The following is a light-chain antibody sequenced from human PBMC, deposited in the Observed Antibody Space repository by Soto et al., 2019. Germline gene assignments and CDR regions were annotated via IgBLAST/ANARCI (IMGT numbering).Light chain of an antibody. CDR2: GAS. V-gene: IGKV3-20*01. CDR3: QYLNSFPLS. J-gene: IGKJ4*01. Sequence: EIVLTQSPGTLSLSPGERATLSCRASQSVSSSYLAWYQQKPGQAPRLLIYGASSRATGIPDSFIGSGSGTDFSLTISSLQPEDVATYYCQYLNSFPLSFGGGTKVDI. CDR1: QSVSSSY.